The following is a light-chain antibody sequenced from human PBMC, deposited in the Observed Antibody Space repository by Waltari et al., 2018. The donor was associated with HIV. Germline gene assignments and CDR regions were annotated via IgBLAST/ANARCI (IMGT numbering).Light chain of an antibody. CDR2: TAS. J-gene: IGKJ1*01. CDR1: QGIRND. V-gene: IGKV1-6*01. Sequence: AIQMTQSPSSLSASVGDRVTITCRASQGIRNDLGWFQHKPGKAPKLLIYTASSLQSGVPSRFSGSGSGTDFTLTISNLQPEDCATYYCLQDYNYPLTFGQGTKVEIK. CDR3: LQDYNYPLT.